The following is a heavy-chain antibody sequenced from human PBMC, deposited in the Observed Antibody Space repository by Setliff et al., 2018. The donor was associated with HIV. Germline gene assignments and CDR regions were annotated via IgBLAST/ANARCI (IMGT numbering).Heavy chain of an antibody. D-gene: IGHD5-18*01. CDR2: INAGNGNT. CDR1: GYTFSNYA. CDR3: ARRGRFTGGYSYGSDYFEY. Sequence: GASVKVSCKASGYTFSNYAIHWLRQAPGQRLVWMGWINAGNGNTKNSQKFQGSLTITRDTSASTTYMELSSLRSEDTAMYHCARRGRFTGGYSYGSDYFEYWGQGTLVTVSS. J-gene: IGHJ4*02. V-gene: IGHV1-3*01.